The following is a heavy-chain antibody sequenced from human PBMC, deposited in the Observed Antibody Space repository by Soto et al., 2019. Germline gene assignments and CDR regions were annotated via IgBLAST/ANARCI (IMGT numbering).Heavy chain of an antibody. Sequence: ASVKVSCKVSGYTLTELSLHWVRQAPGKGLEWMGGFDPEDGETIYAQKFQGRVTMTEDTSTDTAYMELSSLRSEDTAVYYCASVMITFGGVIVIPRAFDIWGQVTMVTVSS. CDR1: GYTLTELS. D-gene: IGHD3-16*02. V-gene: IGHV1-24*01. CDR3: ASVMITFGGVIVIPRAFDI. J-gene: IGHJ3*02. CDR2: FDPEDGET.